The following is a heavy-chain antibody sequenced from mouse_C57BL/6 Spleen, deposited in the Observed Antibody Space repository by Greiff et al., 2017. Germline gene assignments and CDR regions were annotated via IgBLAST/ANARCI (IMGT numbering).Heavy chain of an antibody. J-gene: IGHJ4*01. CDR3: AIYDYDGEGYYYAMDY. D-gene: IGHD2-4*01. Sequence: QVQLQQPGAELVKPGASVKVSCKASGYTFTSYWMHWVKQRPGQGLEWIGRIHPSDSDTNYNQKFKGKATLTVDKSSSTAYMQLSSLTSEDSAVYYCAIYDYDGEGYYYAMDYWGQGTSVTVSS. CDR1: GYTFTSYW. V-gene: IGHV1-74*01. CDR2: IHPSDSDT.